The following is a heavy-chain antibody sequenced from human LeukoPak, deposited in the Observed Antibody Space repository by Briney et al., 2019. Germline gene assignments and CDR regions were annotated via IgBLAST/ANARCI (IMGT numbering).Heavy chain of an antibody. CDR2: ISTYNGHT. CDR1: GYTFTIYG. D-gene: IGHD2-15*01. V-gene: IGHV1-18*01. Sequence: ASVKVSCKASGYTFTIYGISWVRQAPGQGLEWMGWISTYNGHTNYARKVQGRVTMTTDTSTSTAYMELRSLSSDDTAVYFCARGGGRYWSGGSCYSSNGWYGGLNYWGQGTLVTVSS. J-gene: IGHJ4*02. CDR3: ARGGGRYWSGGSCYSSNGWYGGLNY.